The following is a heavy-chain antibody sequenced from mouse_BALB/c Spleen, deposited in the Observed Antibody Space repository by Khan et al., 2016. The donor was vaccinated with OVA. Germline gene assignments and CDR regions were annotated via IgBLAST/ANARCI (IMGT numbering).Heavy chain of an antibody. V-gene: IGHV5-6*01. CDR1: GFTFSSYG. CDR2: ISSGGSYT. Sequence: EVQLVESGGELVKPGGSLKLSCAASGFTFSSYGMSWVRQTPDKRLEWVATISSGGSYTYYPDSVKGRFTISRANAKNTLYLQMSSLKSEDPAMYYSARLEGMDYGGQGTSVTGSS. J-gene: IGHJ4*01. CDR3: ARLEGMDY.